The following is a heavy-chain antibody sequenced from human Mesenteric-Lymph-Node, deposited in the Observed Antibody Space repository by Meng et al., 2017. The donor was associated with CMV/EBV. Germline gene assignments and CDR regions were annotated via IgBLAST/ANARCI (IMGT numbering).Heavy chain of an antibody. Sequence: ASVKVSCKASGYTFTSYGISWVRQAPGQGLEWMGWISAYNGNTNYAQKLQGRVTMTTDTSTSTAYMELRSLRSDDTAVYYCARVPGNLDCTSTSCYQNWFHPWGQGTLVTVSS. D-gene: IGHD2-2*01. CDR2: ISAYNGNT. CDR1: GYTFTSYG. J-gene: IGHJ5*02. V-gene: IGHV1-18*01. CDR3: ARVPGNLDCTSTSCYQNWFHP.